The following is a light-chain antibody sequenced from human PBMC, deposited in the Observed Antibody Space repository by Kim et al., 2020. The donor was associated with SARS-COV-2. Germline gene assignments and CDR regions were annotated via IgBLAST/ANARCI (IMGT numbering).Light chain of an antibody. CDR1: QNINSH. J-gene: IGKJ3*01. V-gene: IGKV1-39*01. CDR3: QQTYISPFN. Sequence: DIQMTQSPSSLSASVGDRVTITCRTSQNINSHLNWYHQKPGRAPKLLIYAASTLQGGVPSRFSGSGSETDFTLTISSLQPEDFATYVCQQTYISPFNFGPGTKVDIK. CDR2: AAS.